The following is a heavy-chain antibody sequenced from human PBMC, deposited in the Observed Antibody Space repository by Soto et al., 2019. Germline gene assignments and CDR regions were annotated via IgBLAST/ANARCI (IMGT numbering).Heavy chain of an antibody. CDR2: IYYSGST. CDR1: GGSISSYY. J-gene: IGHJ4*02. D-gene: IGHD4-17*01. Sequence: SETLSLTCTVSGGSISSYYWSWIRQPPGKGLEWIGYIYYSGSTNYNPSLKSRVTISVDTSKNQFSLQLNSVTPEDTAVYYCARGSLGYGGNPVSEPWGQGTLVTVSS. CDR3: ARGSLGYGGNPVSEP. V-gene: IGHV4-59*12.